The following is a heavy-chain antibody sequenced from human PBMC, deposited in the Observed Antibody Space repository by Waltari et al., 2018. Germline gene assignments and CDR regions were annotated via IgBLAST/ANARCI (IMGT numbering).Heavy chain of an antibody. V-gene: IGHV4-38-2*02. D-gene: IGHD6-13*01. Sequence: QVQLQESGPGLVKPSETLSLTCTVSGYPISSGYYWGWIRQPPGKGLVWVGTIYLSGSTSYSPSPKSRVTISVDTSKNQFSLKLSSVTAADTAVYYCARGPVYSSSWGYWGQGTLVTVSS. CDR3: ARGPVYSSSWGY. J-gene: IGHJ4*02. CDR2: IYLSGST. CDR1: GYPISSGYY.